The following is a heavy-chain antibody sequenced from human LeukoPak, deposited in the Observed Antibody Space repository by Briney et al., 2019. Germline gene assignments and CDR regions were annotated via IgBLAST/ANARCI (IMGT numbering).Heavy chain of an antibody. J-gene: IGHJ6*02. Sequence: SETLSLTCTVSGGSISSSSYYWSWIRQPPGKGLEWIGYIYYSGNTNYNPSLKSRVTMSVDTSKNQFSLKLSSVTAADTAVYYCARNPYYYYGMDVWGQGTTVTVSS. CDR2: IYYSGNT. CDR1: GGSISSSSYY. V-gene: IGHV4-61*01. CDR3: ARNPYYYYGMDV. D-gene: IGHD1-14*01.